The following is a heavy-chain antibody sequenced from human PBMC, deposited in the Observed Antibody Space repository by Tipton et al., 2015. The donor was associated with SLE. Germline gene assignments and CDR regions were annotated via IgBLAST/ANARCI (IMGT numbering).Heavy chain of an antibody. J-gene: IGHJ4*02. CDR2: IWYDGSNK. D-gene: IGHD3-22*01. CDR3: ERDGSGYYLYFDY. Sequence: SLRLSCAASGFTFSSYGMHWVRQAPGKGLEWVAVIWYDGSNKYYADSVKGRFTISRDNSKNTLYLQMNSLRAEDTAVYYCERDGSGYYLYFDYWGQGTLVTVSS. CDR1: GFTFSSYG. V-gene: IGHV3-33*01.